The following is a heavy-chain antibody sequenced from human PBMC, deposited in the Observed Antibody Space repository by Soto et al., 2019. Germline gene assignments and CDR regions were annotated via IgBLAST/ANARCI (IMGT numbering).Heavy chain of an antibody. Sequence: QVQLVQSGAEVKKPGASVKVSCKASGYTFTSYAMHWVRQAPGQRLEWMGWIYAGNGNTKYSQKFQGRVTITRDTSASTAYMELSSLRSEDTAVYYCARDLFYGSGSYYYYYMDVWGKGTTVTVSS. V-gene: IGHV1-3*01. CDR3: ARDLFYGSGSYYYYYMDV. J-gene: IGHJ6*03. D-gene: IGHD3-10*01. CDR2: IYAGNGNT. CDR1: GYTFTSYA.